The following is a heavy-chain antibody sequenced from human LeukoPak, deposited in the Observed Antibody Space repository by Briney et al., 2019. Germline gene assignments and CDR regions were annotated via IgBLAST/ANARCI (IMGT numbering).Heavy chain of an antibody. CDR1: GFTFSSYS. J-gene: IGHJ6*03. Sequence: KPGGSLRLSCAASGFTFSSYSMNWVRQAPGKGLEWVSSISSSSSYIYYADSLKGRFTISRDNAKNSLYLQINSLRAEDTAVYYCARDMDYPVEYYYYYMDVWGKGTTVTISS. CDR2: ISSSSSYI. V-gene: IGHV3-21*01. CDR3: ARDMDYPVEYYYYYMDV. D-gene: IGHD3/OR15-3a*01.